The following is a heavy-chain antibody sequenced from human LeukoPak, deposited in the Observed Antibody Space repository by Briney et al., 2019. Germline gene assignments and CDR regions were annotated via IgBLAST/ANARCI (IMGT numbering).Heavy chain of an antibody. Sequence: SETLSLTCAVYGGSFSGYYWSWIRQPAGKGLEWMGHIYTSGSTNYNPSLKSRVTVSVAPFKNQFSLKLSSVTAADTAVYYCARDDGGYRRHYYYYYMDVWGKGTTVTISS. CDR2: IYTSGST. D-gene: IGHD3-22*01. J-gene: IGHJ6*03. V-gene: IGHV4-4*07. CDR1: GGSFSGYY. CDR3: ARDDGGYRRHYYYYYMDV.